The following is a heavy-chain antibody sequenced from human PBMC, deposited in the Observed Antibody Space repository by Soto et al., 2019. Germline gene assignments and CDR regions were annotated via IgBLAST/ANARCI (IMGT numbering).Heavy chain of an antibody. J-gene: IGHJ6*02. V-gene: IGHV1-3*01. CDR3: ARDPSEYYYGSGSYYGMDV. CDR2: INAGNGNT. CDR1: GYTFTSYA. D-gene: IGHD3-10*01. Sequence: GASVKVSCKASGYTFTSYAMHWVRQAPGQRLEWMGWINAGNGNTKYSQKFQGRVTITRDTSASTAYMELSSLRSEDTAVYYCARDPSEYYYGSGSYYGMDVWGQGTTVTVSS.